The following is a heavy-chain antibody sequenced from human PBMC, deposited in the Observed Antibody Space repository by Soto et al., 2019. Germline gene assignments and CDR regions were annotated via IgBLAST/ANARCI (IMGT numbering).Heavy chain of an antibody. Sequence: QITLKESGPMRVKPTQTLALTCTFSGFSLTTSGVGVGWIRQPPGKALEWLPFIYWDDDKRYSPSLKSRLSISKETSKNQGVLIMTQLDPADTATNYCAHRPPLHRYWGGLDFDYWGQGTLVTVSS. D-gene: IGHD3-16*01. CDR1: GFSLTTSGVG. CDR3: AHRPPLHRYWGGLDFDY. J-gene: IGHJ4*02. V-gene: IGHV2-5*02. CDR2: IYWDDDK.